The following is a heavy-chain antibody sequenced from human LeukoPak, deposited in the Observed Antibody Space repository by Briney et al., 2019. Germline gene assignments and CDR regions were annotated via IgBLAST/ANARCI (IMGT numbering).Heavy chain of an antibody. J-gene: IGHJ4*02. CDR2: IYYSGST. D-gene: IGHD6-13*01. Sequence: SETLSLTCTVSGGSISSSSYYWGWIRQPPGKGLEWIGSIYYSGSTYYNPSLKSRVTISVDTSKNQFSLKLSSVTAADTAVYYCARHGREQQLVRGYYFDYWGQGTLVTVSS. CDR1: GGSISSSSYY. CDR3: ARHGREQQLVRGYYFDY. V-gene: IGHV4-39*01.